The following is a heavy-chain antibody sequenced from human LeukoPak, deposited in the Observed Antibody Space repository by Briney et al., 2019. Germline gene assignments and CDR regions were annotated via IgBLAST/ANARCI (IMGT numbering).Heavy chain of an antibody. CDR2: ISGSGDIK. CDR3: AKEGAFGGSGALDY. Sequence: GGSLRLSCAASGFTFDNYAMNWVRQAPGKGLEWVSSISGSGDIKDFGDSVKGRFTNSRDNSKNTVSLQMNSLRADDTAVYYCAKEGAFGGSGALDYWGQGTLVTVSS. J-gene: IGHJ4*02. CDR1: GFTFDNYA. D-gene: IGHD6-19*01. V-gene: IGHV3-23*01.